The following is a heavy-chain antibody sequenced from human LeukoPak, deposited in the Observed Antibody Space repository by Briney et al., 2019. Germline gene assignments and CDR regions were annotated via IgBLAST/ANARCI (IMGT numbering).Heavy chain of an antibody. Sequence: PGRTLRLSCAASGLTFNNSGMSWVRQAPGQGLEWVSGISASGGSTYYAGSVKGRFTIFRDNSKNTLYLQMNSLRAEDTAVYFCAKTYCSSASCHIDYWGQGILVTVSS. V-gene: IGHV3-23*01. J-gene: IGHJ4*02. D-gene: IGHD2-2*02. CDR2: ISASGGST. CDR1: GLTFNNSG. CDR3: AKTYCSSASCHIDY.